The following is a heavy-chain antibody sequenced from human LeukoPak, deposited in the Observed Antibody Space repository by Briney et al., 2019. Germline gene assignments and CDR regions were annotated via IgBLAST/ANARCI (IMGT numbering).Heavy chain of an antibody. CDR1: GDXVSSSTSA. V-gene: IGHV6-1*01. CDR2: TYYRSKWYN. Sequence: SQTLSLTCAISGDXVSSSTSAWNWVRQSPSRGLEWLGRTYYRSKWYNDYAESVKSRIAINPDTSKNQFSLHLNSVTPEDTAVYYCVRGGHFDYWGQGTLVTVSP. CDR3: VRGGHFDY. D-gene: IGHD3-16*01. J-gene: IGHJ4*02.